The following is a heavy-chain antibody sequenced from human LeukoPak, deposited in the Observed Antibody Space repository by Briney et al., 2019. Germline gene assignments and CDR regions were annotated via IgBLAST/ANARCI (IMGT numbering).Heavy chain of an antibody. Sequence: GGSLRLSCAASGFIFSSYSMNWVRQAPGKGLEWVSYISSGSSTIYYADSVKGRFTISRDNAKNSLYLQMNSLRAEDTAVYYCARGLPPVDYWGQGTLVTVSS. D-gene: IGHD2-15*01. V-gene: IGHV3-48*01. CDR2: ISSGSSTI. J-gene: IGHJ4*02. CDR1: GFIFSSYS. CDR3: ARGLPPVDY.